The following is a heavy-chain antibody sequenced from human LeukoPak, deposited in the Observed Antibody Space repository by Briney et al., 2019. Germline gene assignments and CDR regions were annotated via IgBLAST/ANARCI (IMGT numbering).Heavy chain of an antibody. CDR1: GYTFTGYY. V-gene: IGHV1-2*02. Sequence: GASVKVSYKASGYTFTGYYMHWVRQAPGQGLEWIIWINPNSGGTNYAQKFQGRVTMTRDTSISTAYMELSGLRSDDAAVYYCARGGTRDGYNFYFDYWGQGTLVTVSS. D-gene: IGHD5-24*01. CDR3: ARGGTRDGYNFYFDY. J-gene: IGHJ4*02. CDR2: INPNSGGT.